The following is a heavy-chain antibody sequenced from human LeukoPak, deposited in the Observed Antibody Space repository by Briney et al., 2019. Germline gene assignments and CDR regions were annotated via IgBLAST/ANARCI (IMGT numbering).Heavy chain of an antibody. J-gene: IGHJ4*02. D-gene: IGHD2-15*01. Sequence: PSETLSLTCTVSGGSISSGGYYWSWIRQLPGKGLEWIGYIYYSGSTYYNPSLKSRVTISVDTSKNQFSLKLSSVTAADTAVYYCARDLAYCSGGSCYLDGHFDYWGQGTLVTVSS. V-gene: IGHV4-31*03. CDR1: GGSISSGGYY. CDR3: ARDLAYCSGGSCYLDGHFDY. CDR2: IYYSGST.